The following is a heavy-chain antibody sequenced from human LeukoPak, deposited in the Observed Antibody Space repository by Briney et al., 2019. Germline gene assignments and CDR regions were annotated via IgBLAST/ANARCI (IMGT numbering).Heavy chain of an antibody. CDR3: RRRGLGETATFNHPDY. CDR2: TSAYNGNT. Sequence: GASVKVSCRASGYTFSHYGVGWVRQAPGQGLEWVGWTSAYNGNTNYAQKLQDRLTLTADTSTNTAYMELKSLQSDDTAVYYCRRRGLGETATFNHPDYWGQGTLVTVSS. V-gene: IGHV1-18*01. CDR1: GYTFSHYG. D-gene: IGHD6-25*01. J-gene: IGHJ4*02.